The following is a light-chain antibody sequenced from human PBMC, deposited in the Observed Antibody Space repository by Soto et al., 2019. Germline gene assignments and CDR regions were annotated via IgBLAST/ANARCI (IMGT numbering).Light chain of an antibody. Sequence: QSVLTQPPSVSGAPGQRVTISCTGSSSNIGAGYDVHWYQQRPGTAPKLLIFGNINRPSGVPDRFSGSKSGTSASLAITGLQAEDEGEYYCQSYDSTLSARYVFGTGIKLTVL. V-gene: IGLV1-40*01. CDR2: GNI. CDR1: SSNIGAGYD. CDR3: QSYDSTLSARYV. J-gene: IGLJ1*01.